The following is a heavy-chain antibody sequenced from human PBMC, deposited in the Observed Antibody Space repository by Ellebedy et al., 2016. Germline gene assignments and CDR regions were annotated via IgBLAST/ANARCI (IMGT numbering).Heavy chain of an antibody. V-gene: IGHV3-23*01. CDR1: GFTFKTYA. CDR3: AKHETDGDYYFDL. Sequence: GESLKISXAASGFTFKTYAMSWVRQAPGEGLEWVSTLSGSGPKTYYADSVQGRFTISRDNSKSTLYLQMNSLRAEDTAVCYCAKHETDGDYYFDLWGRGTLVTVSS. D-gene: IGHD2-21*01. CDR2: LSGSGPKT. J-gene: IGHJ2*01.